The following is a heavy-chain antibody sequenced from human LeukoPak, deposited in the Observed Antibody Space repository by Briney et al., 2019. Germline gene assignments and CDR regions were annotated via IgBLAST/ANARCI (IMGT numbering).Heavy chain of an antibody. Sequence: GASVKVSCKASGYTFTSYGISWVRQAPGQGLEWMGWISAYNGNTNYAQKLQGRVTMTTDTSTSTAYMELRSLRSDDTAVYYCARDLGDILLGYSYGSNDAFDIWGQGTMVTVSS. V-gene: IGHV1-18*01. J-gene: IGHJ3*02. CDR3: ARDLGDILLGYSYGSNDAFDI. CDR2: ISAYNGNT. CDR1: GYTFTSYG. D-gene: IGHD5-18*01.